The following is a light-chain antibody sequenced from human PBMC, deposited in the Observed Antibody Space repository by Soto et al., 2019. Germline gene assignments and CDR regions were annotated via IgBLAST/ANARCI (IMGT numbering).Light chain of an antibody. CDR2: GAS. V-gene: IGKV3-20*01. J-gene: IGKJ4*01. CDR1: QSISSSY. CDR3: KQYANSPLT. Sequence: ETVLTQCPCTLTLSPGERATLSCRAIQSISSSYLAWYQQKPGQTPRVLIYGASSRAPGIPDRFRGRGSGTDFTLTISRLEPEDYAVYYCKQYANSPLTFGGGSDVEIK.